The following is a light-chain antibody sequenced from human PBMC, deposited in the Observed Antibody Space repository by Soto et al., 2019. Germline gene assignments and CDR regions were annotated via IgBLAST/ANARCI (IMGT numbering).Light chain of an antibody. V-gene: IGLV2-14*01. CDR2: DVS. J-gene: IGLJ1*01. CDR1: SSDVGGYNY. CDR3: SLYTSSSSLYV. Sequence: QSALTQPASVSGSPGQSITISCTGTSSDVGGYNYVSWYQQHPGKAPKLMIYDVSNRPSGVSNRFSGSKSGNTASLTISGLQAEHEADYYCSLYTSSSSLYVFGTGTKVTVL.